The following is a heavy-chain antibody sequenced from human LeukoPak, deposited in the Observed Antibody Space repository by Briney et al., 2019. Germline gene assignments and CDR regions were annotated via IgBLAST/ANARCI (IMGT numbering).Heavy chain of an antibody. J-gene: IGHJ4*02. D-gene: IGHD3-9*01. V-gene: IGHV3-74*01. CDR2: INSDGRST. CDR1: GFTFSSYW. CDR3: ASSVDYDILTGLDY. Sequence: QPGGSLRLSCAASGFTFSSYWMHWVRQAPGKGLVWVSRINSDGRSTSYADSVKGRFTISRDTAKNTLYLQMNSLRAEDTAVYYCASSVDYDILTGLDYWGQGTLVTVSS.